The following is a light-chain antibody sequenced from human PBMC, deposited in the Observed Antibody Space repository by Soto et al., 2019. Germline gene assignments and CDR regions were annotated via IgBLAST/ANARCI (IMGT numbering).Light chain of an antibody. CDR2: LGS. CDR3: MQALQGT. Sequence: DIVMTQSPLSLPFTSGEQSAVSCRSSQSLLHSNGYNYLDWYLQKPGQSPQLLIYLGSNRASGVPDRFSGSGSGTDFTLKISRVEAEDVGVYYCMQALQGTFGQGTKVDIK. J-gene: IGKJ1*01. CDR1: QSLLHSNGYNY. V-gene: IGKV2-28*01.